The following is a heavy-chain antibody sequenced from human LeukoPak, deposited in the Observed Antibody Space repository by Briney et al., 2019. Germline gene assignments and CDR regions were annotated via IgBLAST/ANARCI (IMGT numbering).Heavy chain of an antibody. CDR2: INHSGST. CDR3: AKGIAAAGPFDY. D-gene: IGHD6-13*01. V-gene: IGHV4-34*01. J-gene: IGHJ4*02. CDR1: GGSFSGYY. Sequence: SETLSLTCAVYGGSFSGYYWSWIRQPPGKGLEWIGEINHSGSTNYNPSLKSRVTISVDTSKNQLSLKLSSVTAADTAVYYCAKGIAAAGPFDYWGQGTLVTVSS.